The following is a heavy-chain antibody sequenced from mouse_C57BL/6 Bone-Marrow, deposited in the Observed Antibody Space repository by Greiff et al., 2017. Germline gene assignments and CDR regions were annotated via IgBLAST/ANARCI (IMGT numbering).Heavy chain of an antibody. D-gene: IGHD1-1*01. CDR3: AREAITTVVDSWFAY. J-gene: IGHJ3*01. V-gene: IGHV1-82*01. Sequence: QVQLKESGPELVKPGASVKISCKASGYAFSSSWMNWVKQRPGKGLEWIGRIYPGDGDTNYNGKFKGKATLTADKSSSTAYMQLSSLTSEDSAVYFCAREAITTVVDSWFAYWGQGTLVTVSA. CDR1: GYAFSSSW. CDR2: IYPGDGDT.